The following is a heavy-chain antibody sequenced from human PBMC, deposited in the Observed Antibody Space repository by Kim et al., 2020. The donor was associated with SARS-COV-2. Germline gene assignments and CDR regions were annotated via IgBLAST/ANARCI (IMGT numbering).Heavy chain of an antibody. CDR1: GYTLSNYD. CDR3: ARALAAGTGR. CDR2: ITAATGHA. D-gene: IGHD6-13*01. Sequence: ASVKVSCKASGYTLSNYDIHWVRQAPGQGLDWMGGITAATGHAAYSRKFQGRVTITRDTSTNTAYVELTSLTSEDTAIYFCARALAAGTGRWGQGTLVTVSS. J-gene: IGHJ4*02. V-gene: IGHV1-3*01.